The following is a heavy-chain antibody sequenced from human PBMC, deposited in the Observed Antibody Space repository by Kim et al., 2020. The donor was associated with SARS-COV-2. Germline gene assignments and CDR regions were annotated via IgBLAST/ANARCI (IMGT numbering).Heavy chain of an antibody. D-gene: IGHD6-6*01. CDR1: GGSFSGYY. Sequence: SETLSLTCAVYGGSFSGYYWSWIRQPPGKGLEWIGEINHSGSTNYNPSLKSRVTISVDTSKNQFSLKLSSVTAADTAVYYCARLTPYENSSSPYFDYWGQGTLVTVSS. V-gene: IGHV4-34*01. CDR3: ARLTPYENSSSPYFDY. CDR2: INHSGST. J-gene: IGHJ4*02.